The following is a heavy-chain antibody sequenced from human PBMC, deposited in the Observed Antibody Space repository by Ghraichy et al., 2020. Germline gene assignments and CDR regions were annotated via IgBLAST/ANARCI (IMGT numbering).Heavy chain of an antibody. J-gene: IGHJ4*02. CDR3: AKVPYFNRAGCNSGEFD. D-gene: IGHD2/OR15-2a*01. V-gene: IGHV3-30*18. CDR2: ISYDGNKK. CDR1: GFTFNSYG. Sequence: GGSLRLSCAASGFTFNSYGMYWVRQAPGKGLEWVADISYDGNKKYYADSVKGRFTISRDNSKDMLYLQVNSLRTDDTAVYYCAKVPYFNRAGCNSGEFDLGQGTLVTVAS.